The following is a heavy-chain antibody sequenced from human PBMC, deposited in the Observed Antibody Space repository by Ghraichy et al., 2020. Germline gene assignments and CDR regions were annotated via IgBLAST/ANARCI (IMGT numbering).Heavy chain of an antibody. V-gene: IGHV4-39*01. CDR1: GGSISSSSYY. CDR2: IYYSGST. Sequence: SETLSLTCTVSGGSISSSSYYWGWIRQPPGKGLEWIGSIYYSGSTYYNPSLKSRVTISVDTSKNQFSLKLSSVTAADTAVYYCATSRRGDTAMGTTTTWGIWLNYYYYYMDVWGKGTTVTVSS. J-gene: IGHJ6*03. D-gene: IGHD5-18*01. CDR3: ATSRRGDTAMGTTTTWGIWLNYYYYYMDV.